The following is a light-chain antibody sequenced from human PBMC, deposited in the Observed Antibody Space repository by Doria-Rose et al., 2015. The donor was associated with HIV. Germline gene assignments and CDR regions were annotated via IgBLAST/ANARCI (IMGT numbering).Light chain of an antibody. V-gene: IGKV3-20*01. CDR3: HQYGTSWT. CDR1: QSFSSTY. Sequence: EIVMTQSPGTLSLSSGERATLSCRASQSFSSTYLAWYQQKPGQAPSLLIYDGSTRATGIPDRFSASGSGTDFTLTINRLEPEDFALYYCHQYGTSWTFGQGTQVEI. J-gene: IGKJ1*01. CDR2: DGS.